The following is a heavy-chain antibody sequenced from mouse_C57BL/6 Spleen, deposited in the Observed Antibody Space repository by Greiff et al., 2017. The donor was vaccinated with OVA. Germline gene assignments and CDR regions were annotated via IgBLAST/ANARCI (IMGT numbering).Heavy chain of an antibody. V-gene: IGHV5-9*01. CDR3: ARHGHYGSSYRYFDV. Sequence: EVHLVESGGGLVKPGGSLKLSCAASGFTFSSYTMSWVRQTPEKRLEWVATISGGGGNTYYPDSVKGRFTISRDNAKNTLYLQMSSLRSEDTALYYCARHGHYGSSYRYFDVWGTGTTVTVSS. CDR1: GFTFSSYT. J-gene: IGHJ1*03. D-gene: IGHD1-1*01. CDR2: ISGGGGNT.